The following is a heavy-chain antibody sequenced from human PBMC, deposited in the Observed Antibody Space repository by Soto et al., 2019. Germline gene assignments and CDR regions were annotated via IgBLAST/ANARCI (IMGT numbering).Heavy chain of an antibody. Sequence: EVQLVESGGGLVQPGGSLRLSCAASGFTFSLYVMSWVREAAGKLEWISYISTTSGTIYYADSVKGRFTISRDNAKNSLYLQMNSLRSEDPAVYYCASDYDSGFGLPIDNCGQGFLLTVSS. D-gene: IGHD1-26*01. CDR2: ISTTSGTI. CDR3: ASDYDSGFGLPIDN. V-gene: IGHV3-48*01. J-gene: IGHJ4*02. CDR1: GFTFSLYV.